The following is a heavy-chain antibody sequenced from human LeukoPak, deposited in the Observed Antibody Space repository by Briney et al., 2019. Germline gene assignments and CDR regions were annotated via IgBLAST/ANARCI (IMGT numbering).Heavy chain of an antibody. V-gene: IGHV3-66*01. CDR2: IYSGGGT. D-gene: IGHD6-13*01. CDR3: VRDRGIASTGGYGMDV. Sequence: GGSLRLSCAASGFTVSRNYMTWVRQAPGKGLEWVSVIYSGGGTYYADSVRGRFTISRDNSKNTVYLQMNSLRAEDTAVYYCVRDRGIASTGGYGMDVWGQGTTVTVSS. CDR1: GFTVSRNY. J-gene: IGHJ6*02.